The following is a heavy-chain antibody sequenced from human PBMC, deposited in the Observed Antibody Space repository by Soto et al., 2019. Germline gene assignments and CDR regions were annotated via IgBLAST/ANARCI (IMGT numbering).Heavy chain of an antibody. J-gene: IGHJ4*02. CDR1: GFKFSNYA. Sequence: GGSLRPSCAASGFKFSNYAMSWVRQAPGKGLEWVSLISATGGGTYYADSVKGRFTISRGNSHNTLYLQVHSLTAEDTAVYYCAKDRRAGGNSAFYFDFWGQGAQVTVSS. CDR2: ISATGGGT. V-gene: IGHV3-23*01. D-gene: IGHD3-16*01. CDR3: AKDRRAGGNSAFYFDF.